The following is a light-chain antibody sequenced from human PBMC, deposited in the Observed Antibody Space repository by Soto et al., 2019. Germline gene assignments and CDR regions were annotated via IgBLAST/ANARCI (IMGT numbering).Light chain of an antibody. CDR3: QQYDKWPRT. CDR1: QSVSSSY. V-gene: IGKV3-20*01. CDR2: GAS. J-gene: IGKJ1*01. Sequence: IVLTQSPGTLSLSPGERATLSCRASQSVSSSYLAWYQQKPGQAPRLLIYGASSRATVIPDRFSGSGSGTDFTLTISRLEPEDFAVYYCQQYDKWPRTFGQGTKVDIK.